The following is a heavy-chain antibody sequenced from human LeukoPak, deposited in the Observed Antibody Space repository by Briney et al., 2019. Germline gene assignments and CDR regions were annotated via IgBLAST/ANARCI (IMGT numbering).Heavy chain of an antibody. V-gene: IGHV3-30*04. D-gene: IGHD6-13*01. CDR3: AREGFSRGYYYYYYMDV. J-gene: IGHJ6*03. CDR2: ISYDGSNK. CDR1: GFTFSSYA. Sequence: GGSLRLSCAVSGFTFSSYAIHWVRQAPGKGLEWVAVISYDGSNKYYADSVKGRFTISRDNSKNTLYLQMNSLRAEDTAVYYCAREGFSRGYYYYYYMDVWGKGTTVTVSS.